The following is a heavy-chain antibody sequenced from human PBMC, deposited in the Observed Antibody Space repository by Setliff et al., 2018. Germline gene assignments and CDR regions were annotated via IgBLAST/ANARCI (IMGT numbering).Heavy chain of an antibody. CDR1: GYTFTSYG. D-gene: IGHD3-22*01. V-gene: IGHV1-18*01. CDR2: ISAYNGNT. Sequence: GASVKVSCKASGYTFTSYGISWVQQAPGQGLEWMGWISAYNGNTNYAQKLQGRVTMTTDTSTSTAYMELSSLRSEDTAVYYCARSSEYYYDSSGYIGHAEYFQHWGQGTLVTVSS. CDR3: ARSSEYYYDSSGYIGHAEYFQH. J-gene: IGHJ1*01.